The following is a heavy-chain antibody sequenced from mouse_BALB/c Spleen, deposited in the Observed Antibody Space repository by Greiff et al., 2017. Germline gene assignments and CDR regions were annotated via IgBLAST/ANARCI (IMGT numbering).Heavy chain of an antibody. D-gene: IGHD2-2*01. CDR2: INPSTGYT. CDR3: AVYYGYDRDY. Sequence: QVHVKQSGAELAKPGASVKMSCKASGYTFTSYWMHWVKQRPGQGLEWIGYINPSTGYTEYNQKFKDKATLTADKSSSTAYMQLSSLTSEDSAVYYCAVYYGYDRDYWGQGTTLTVSA. J-gene: IGHJ2*01. CDR1: GYTFTSYW. V-gene: IGHV1-7*01.